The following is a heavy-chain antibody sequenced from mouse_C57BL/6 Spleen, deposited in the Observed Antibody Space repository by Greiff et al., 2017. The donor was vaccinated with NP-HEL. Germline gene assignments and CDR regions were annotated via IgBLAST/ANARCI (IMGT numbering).Heavy chain of an antibody. Sequence: VQLQQPGAELVKPGASVKLSCKASGYTFTSYWMHWVKQRPGQGLEWIGMIHPNSGSTNYNEKFKSKATLTVDKSSSTAYMQLSSLTSEDSAVYYCARGGMDYYYGSSYAMDYWGQGTSVTVSS. CDR3: ARGGMDYYYGSSYAMDY. CDR1: GYTFTSYW. V-gene: IGHV1-64*01. J-gene: IGHJ4*01. CDR2: IHPNSGST. D-gene: IGHD1-1*01.